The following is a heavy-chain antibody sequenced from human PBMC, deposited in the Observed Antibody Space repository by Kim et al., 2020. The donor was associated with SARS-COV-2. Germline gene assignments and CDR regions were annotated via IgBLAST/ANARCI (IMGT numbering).Heavy chain of an antibody. D-gene: IGHD1-26*01. V-gene: IGHV3-7*01. CDR2: IKQDGSEK. CDR1: GFTFSSYW. Sequence: GGSLRLSCAASGFTFSSYWMSWVRQAPGKGLEWVANIKQDGSEKYYVDSVKGRFTISRDNAKNSLYLQMNSLRAEDTAVYYCARVIVYRYSGSYRPGDAFDIWGQGTMVTVSS. J-gene: IGHJ3*02. CDR3: ARVIVYRYSGSYRPGDAFDI.